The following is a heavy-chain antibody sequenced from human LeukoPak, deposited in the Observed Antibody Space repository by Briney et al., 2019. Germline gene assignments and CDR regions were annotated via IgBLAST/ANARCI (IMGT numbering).Heavy chain of an antibody. Sequence: GGSLRLSCAASGFTFSNYDMHWVRQVPGQGLEWVSFIRYHGNTKYYADSVKGRFTISRDNSQNMVYLQMNSLRAEDTAVYYCAKDQGGLLIDYWGQGTLVTVSS. CDR2: IRYHGNTK. J-gene: IGHJ4*02. V-gene: IGHV3-30*02. CDR1: GFTFSNYD. D-gene: IGHD2-15*01. CDR3: AKDQGGLLIDY.